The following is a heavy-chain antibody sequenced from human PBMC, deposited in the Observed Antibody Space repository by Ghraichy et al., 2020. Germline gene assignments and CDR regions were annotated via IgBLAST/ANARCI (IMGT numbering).Heavy chain of an antibody. V-gene: IGHV3-48*03. D-gene: IGHD6-19*01. Sequence: GESLNISCAASGFTFSSYEMNWVRQAPGKGLEWVSYISSSGSTIYYADSVKGRFTISRDNAKNSLYLQMNSLRAEDTAVYYCASTSRYSSGWYPSDAFDIWGQGTMVTVSS. CDR3: ASTSRYSSGWYPSDAFDI. J-gene: IGHJ3*02. CDR1: GFTFSSYE. CDR2: ISSSGSTI.